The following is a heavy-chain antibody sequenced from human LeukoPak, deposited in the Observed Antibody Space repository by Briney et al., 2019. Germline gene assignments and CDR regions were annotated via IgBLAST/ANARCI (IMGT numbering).Heavy chain of an antibody. CDR3: ARYREYCSGGSCQGYYYGMDV. CDR1: GGSISSGDYY. J-gene: IGHJ6*04. D-gene: IGHD2-15*01. Sequence: SQTLSLTCTVSGGSISSGDYYWSWIRQLPGKGLEWIGYIYYSGSTYYNPSLKSRVTISVDTSKNQFSLKLSSVTAADTAVYYCARYREYCSGGSCQGYYYGMDVWGKGTTVTVSS. V-gene: IGHV4-30-4*01. CDR2: IYYSGST.